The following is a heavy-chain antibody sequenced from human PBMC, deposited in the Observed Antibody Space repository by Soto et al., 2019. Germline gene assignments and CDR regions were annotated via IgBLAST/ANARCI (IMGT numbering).Heavy chain of an antibody. D-gene: IGHD2-15*01. CDR1: GFTFSNAW. Sequence: PGGSLRLSCAVSGFTFSNAWMSWVRQAPGKGLEWVGRIKSKTDGGTTDYAAPVKGRFTISRDDSKNTLYLQMNSLKTEDTAVYYCTTELPQLGYCSGGSCYTPFNYWGQGTLVTVSS. CDR2: IKSKTDGGTT. V-gene: IGHV3-15*01. CDR3: TTELPQLGYCSGGSCYTPFNY. J-gene: IGHJ4*02.